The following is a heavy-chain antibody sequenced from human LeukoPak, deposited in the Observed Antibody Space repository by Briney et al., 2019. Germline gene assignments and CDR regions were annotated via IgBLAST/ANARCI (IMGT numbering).Heavy chain of an antibody. J-gene: IGHJ4*02. V-gene: IGHV1-2*02. D-gene: IGHD1-26*01. CDR3: TRVLGSDY. CDR1: GYTFTDYY. Sequence: ASVKASCKASGYTFTDYYMNWVRQAPGQGLEWMGWINPNSGGTNYAQKFQGRVTMTRDTSITTAYMELSSLRSDDTAMYYCTRVLGSDYWGQGTLVTVTS. CDR2: INPNSGGT.